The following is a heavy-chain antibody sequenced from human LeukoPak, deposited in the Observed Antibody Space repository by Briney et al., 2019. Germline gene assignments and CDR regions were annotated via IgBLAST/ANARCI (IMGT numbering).Heavy chain of an antibody. CDR1: GGSISSSNW. D-gene: IGHD3-10*01. Sequence: PSGTLSLTCAVSGGSISSSNWWSWVRQPPGKGLEWIGEIYHSGSTNYNPSLKSRVTISVDKSKNQFSLKLSSVTAADTAVYYCARSLGSGSYTRNFFDYWGQGTLVTVSS. CDR3: ARSLGSGSYTRNFFDY. V-gene: IGHV4-4*02. J-gene: IGHJ4*02. CDR2: IYHSGST.